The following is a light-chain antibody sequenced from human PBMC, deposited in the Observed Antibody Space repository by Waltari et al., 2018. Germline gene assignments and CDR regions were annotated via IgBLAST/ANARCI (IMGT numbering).Light chain of an antibody. CDR1: SLRRYY. V-gene: IGLV3-19*01. CDR2: GQD. J-gene: IGLJ3*02. Sequence: SSELTQDPAVSVALGQTVRITCQGDSLRRYYAIWYQQRPGQAPRLVLYGQDNRPSGIPDRFSGSTSGDTASWTITGAQAEDEADYYCHSRDTISTRVFGGGTRLTV. CDR3: HSRDTISTRV.